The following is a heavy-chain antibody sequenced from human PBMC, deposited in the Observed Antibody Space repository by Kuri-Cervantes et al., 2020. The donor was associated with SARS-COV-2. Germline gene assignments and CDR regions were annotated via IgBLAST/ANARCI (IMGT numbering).Heavy chain of an antibody. CDR3: AREAPEEDYYYYYMDV. V-gene: IGHV3-9*01. Sequence: LSLTCAASGFTFDDYAMHWVRQAPGKGLEWVSGISWNSGSIGYADSVKGRFTISRDNAKNSLYLQMNSLRAEDTAVYYCAREAPEEDYYYYYMDVWGKGTTVTVSS. CDR2: ISWNSGSI. CDR1: GFTFDDYA. D-gene: IGHD1-14*01. J-gene: IGHJ6*03.